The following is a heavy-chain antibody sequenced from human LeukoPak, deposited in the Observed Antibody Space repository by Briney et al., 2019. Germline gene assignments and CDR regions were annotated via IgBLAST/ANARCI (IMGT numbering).Heavy chain of an antibody. CDR3: ARPRRDAYDDAFDI. CDR2: ISSDGSNK. J-gene: IGHJ3*02. V-gene: IGHV3-30*04. CDR1: GFTFTTYV. D-gene: IGHD5-24*01. Sequence: GGSLRLSCAASGFTFTTYVMHWVRQAPGKGLEWLAVISSDGSNKYYADSVKGRFTISRDNSKNTLFLQMNSLRAEDTAVYYCARPRRDAYDDAFDIWGQGTMVTVSS.